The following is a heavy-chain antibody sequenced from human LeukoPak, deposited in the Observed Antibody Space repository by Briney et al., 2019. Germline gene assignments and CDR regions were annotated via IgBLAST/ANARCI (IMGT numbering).Heavy chain of an antibody. CDR3: TTATPRMTTVSTEDY. Sequence: GGSLRLSCAASGFTFNNAWMSWVHQAPGKGLEWVGHIKSKTDGGTTDYAAPVKGRFTISRDDSKNTLYLQMNSLKTEDTAVYYCTTATPRMTTVSTEDYWGQGTLVTVSS. CDR2: IKSKTDGGTT. D-gene: IGHD4-11*01. V-gene: IGHV3-15*01. CDR1: GFTFNNAW. J-gene: IGHJ4*02.